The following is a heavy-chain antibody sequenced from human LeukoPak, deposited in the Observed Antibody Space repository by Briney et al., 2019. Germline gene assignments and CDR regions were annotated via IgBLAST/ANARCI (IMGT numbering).Heavy chain of an antibody. V-gene: IGHV4-30-4*08. CDR2: IYYSGST. CDR1: GVSISSGDYY. Sequence: SETLSLTCTVSGVSISSGDYYWSWIRQPPGKGLEWIGYIYYSGSTYYNPSLKSRVTISVDTSKNQFSLKLSSVTAADTAVYYCARAASNYDFWSGYYSGGFDYWGQGTLVTVSS. CDR3: ARAASNYDFWSGYYSGGFDY. J-gene: IGHJ4*02. D-gene: IGHD3-3*01.